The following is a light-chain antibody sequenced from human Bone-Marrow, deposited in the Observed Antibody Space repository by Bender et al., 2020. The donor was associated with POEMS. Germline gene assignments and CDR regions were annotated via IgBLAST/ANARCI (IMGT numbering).Light chain of an antibody. CDR1: STDVGGYNY. Sequence: QSALTQPASVSGSPGQSITISCTGTSTDVGGYNYVSWYQHHPGKAPKLIIYDVINRPSGVSNRFSGSKSGNTASLTISGLQAEDEADYYCSSYTSSSTLGVFGTGTKVTVL. V-gene: IGLV2-14*03. CDR2: DVI. CDR3: SSYTSSSTLGV. J-gene: IGLJ1*01.